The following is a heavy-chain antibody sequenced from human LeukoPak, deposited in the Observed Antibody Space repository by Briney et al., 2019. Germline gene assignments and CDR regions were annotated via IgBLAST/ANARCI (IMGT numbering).Heavy chain of an antibody. D-gene: IGHD2-21*02. CDR2: IYYSGST. Sequence: SETLSLTCTVSGVSISSSSYYWGWVRQSPGKGLEWIGYIYYSGSTYYNPSLNSRVTISVDTSKSQFSLKQSSVTAADTAVYYCARGDWGSPDYYYRDVWGKGNTVTISS. V-gene: IGHV4-39*01. CDR1: GVSISSSSYY. J-gene: IGHJ6*03. CDR3: ARGDWGSPDYYYRDV.